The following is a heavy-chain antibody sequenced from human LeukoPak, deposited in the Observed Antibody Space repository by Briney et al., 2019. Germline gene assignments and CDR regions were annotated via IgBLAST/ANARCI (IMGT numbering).Heavy chain of an antibody. V-gene: IGHV4-59*11. CDR1: GGSISSLY. CDR3: ARVLWGDWFDP. D-gene: IGHD3-16*01. CDR2: IYYSGST. J-gene: IGHJ5*02. Sequence: SETLSLTCTVSGGSISSLYWSWIRQPPGKGLEWIGYIYYSGSTNYNPSLKSRATISVDRSKNQFSLKLSSVTAADTAVYYCARVLWGDWFDPWGQGTLVTVSS.